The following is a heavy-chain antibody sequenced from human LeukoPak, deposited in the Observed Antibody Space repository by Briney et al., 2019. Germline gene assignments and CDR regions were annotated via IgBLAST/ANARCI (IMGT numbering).Heavy chain of an antibody. D-gene: IGHD3-10*01. J-gene: IGHJ5*02. V-gene: IGHV3-49*04. CDR2: VKTKASGGTA. CDR3: TGGWLGES. Sequence: PGGPLRLSCTASGFTFADHLMSWVRQAPGKGLEWVGFVKTKASGGTAEYAASVTGRFTISRDDSKSIAYLQMNSLKNEDTAFYYCTGGWLGESWGQGTLVTVSS. CDR1: GFTFADHL.